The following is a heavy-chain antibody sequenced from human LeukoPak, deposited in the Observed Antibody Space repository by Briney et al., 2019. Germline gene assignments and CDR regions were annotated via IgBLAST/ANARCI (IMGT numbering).Heavy chain of an antibody. V-gene: IGHV1-18*01. D-gene: IGHD3-3*01. J-gene: IGHJ4*02. CDR2: ISAYNGNT. CDR1: GYTFTSYG. Sequence: ASVKVSCKASGYTFTSYGISWVRQASGQGLEWMGWISAYNGNTNYAQKLQGRVTMTTDTSTSTAYMELRSLRSDDTAVYYCARNGNHYDFWSGYYFDYWGQGTLVTVSS. CDR3: ARNGNHYDFWSGYYFDY.